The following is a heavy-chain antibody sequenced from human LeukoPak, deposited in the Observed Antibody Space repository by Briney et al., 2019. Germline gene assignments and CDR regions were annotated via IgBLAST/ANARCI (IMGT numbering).Heavy chain of an antibody. Sequence: ASVKVSCKASGYTFTSYGIGWVRQAPGQGLEWMGRIIPIFGTANYAQKFQGRVTITTDESTSTAYMELSSLRSEDTAVYYCAREGGVYKTGTDPFDYWGQGTLVTVSS. V-gene: IGHV1-69*05. CDR1: GYTFTSYG. CDR2: IIPIFGTA. J-gene: IGHJ4*02. D-gene: IGHD1-1*01. CDR3: AREGGVYKTGTDPFDY.